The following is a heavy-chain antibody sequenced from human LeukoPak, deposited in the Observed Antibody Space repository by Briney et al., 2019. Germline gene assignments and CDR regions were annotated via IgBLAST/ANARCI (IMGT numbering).Heavy chain of an antibody. V-gene: IGHV7-4-1*02. J-gene: IGHJ6*02. CDR1: GYTFTSYA. Sequence: ASVKVSCKASGYTFTSYAMNWVRQAPGQGLEWMGWINTNTGNPTYAQGFTGRFVFSLDTSVSTAYLQISSLKAEDTAVYYCARTAAPCSTTSCYIWGYYYYGMDVWGQGTTVTVSS. CDR3: ARTAAPCSTTSCYIWGYYYYGMDV. CDR2: INTNTGNP. D-gene: IGHD2-2*02.